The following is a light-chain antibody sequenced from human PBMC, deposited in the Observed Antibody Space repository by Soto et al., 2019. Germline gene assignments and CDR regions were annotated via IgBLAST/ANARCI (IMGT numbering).Light chain of an antibody. CDR1: QSLSSSY. Sequence: EIVLTQSPGTLSLSPGERATLSCRASQSLSSSYLAWYQQKPGQAPRLLIYGASSRATGIPDRFSGSGSGTDFTLTISRLEPEDFAVYYCQQYDSSSRYTFGQGTKLEIK. V-gene: IGKV3-20*01. CDR2: GAS. J-gene: IGKJ2*01. CDR3: QQYDSSSRYT.